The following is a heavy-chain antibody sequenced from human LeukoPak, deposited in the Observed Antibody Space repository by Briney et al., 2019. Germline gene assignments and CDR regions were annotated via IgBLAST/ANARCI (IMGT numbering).Heavy chain of an antibody. V-gene: IGHV4-61*01. CDR2: IYYSGST. CDR3: ARNIRANDAFDI. CDR1: GGSVSSGSYY. Sequence: TSETLSLTCTVSGGSVSSGSYYRSWLRQPPGKGLEWIGYIYYSGSTNYNPSLKSRVTISIDTSKNQFSLKLSSVTAADTAVYYCARNIRANDAFDIWGQGTMVTVSS. J-gene: IGHJ3*02. D-gene: IGHD3-16*01.